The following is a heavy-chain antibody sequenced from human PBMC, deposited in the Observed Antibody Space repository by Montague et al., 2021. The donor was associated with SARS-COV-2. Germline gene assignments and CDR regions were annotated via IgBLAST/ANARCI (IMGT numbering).Heavy chain of an antibody. Sequence: PALVKPTQTLTLTCTFSGFSPSTSGMCVSWIRQPPGKALEWLTPIDWDDDKYYSTSLKTRLTISKDTSKNQVVLTMTNMDPVDTATYYCARSYGTTVVTRAFDYWGQGTLVTVSS. J-gene: IGHJ4*02. CDR2: IDWDDDK. D-gene: IGHD4-23*01. CDR3: ARSYGTTVVTRAFDY. V-gene: IGHV2-70*01. CDR1: GFSPSTSGMC.